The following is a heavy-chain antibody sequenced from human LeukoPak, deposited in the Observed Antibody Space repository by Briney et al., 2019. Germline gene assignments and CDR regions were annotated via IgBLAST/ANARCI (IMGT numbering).Heavy chain of an antibody. CDR1: GFTVSSNY. J-gene: IGHJ6*02. CDR3: AREVVIFPDYYYYGMDV. V-gene: IGHV3-53*01. Sequence: GGSLRLSCAASGFTVSSNYMSWVRQAPGKGLEWVSVIYSGGSTYYADSVKGRFTISRDNSKNTLYLQMNSLRAEDTAVYYCAREVVIFPDYYYYGMDVWGQGTTVTVSS. CDR2: IYSGGST. D-gene: IGHD2/OR15-2a*01.